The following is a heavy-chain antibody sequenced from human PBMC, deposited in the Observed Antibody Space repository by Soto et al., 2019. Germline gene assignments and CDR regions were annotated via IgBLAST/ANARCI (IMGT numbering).Heavy chain of an antibody. CDR1: GGSISSYY. D-gene: IGHD6-13*01. Sequence: PSETLSLTCTVSGGSISSYYWSWIRQPPGKGLEWIGYIYYSGSTNYNPSLKSRVTISVDTSKNQFSLKLSSVTAADTAVYYCARGIAAAGIDYYGMDVWGQGTTVTVSS. CDR2: IYYSGST. V-gene: IGHV4-59*01. J-gene: IGHJ6*02. CDR3: ARGIAAAGIDYYGMDV.